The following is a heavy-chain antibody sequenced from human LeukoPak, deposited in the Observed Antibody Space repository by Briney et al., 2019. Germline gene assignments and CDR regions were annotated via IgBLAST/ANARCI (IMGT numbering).Heavy chain of an antibody. V-gene: IGHV3-48*03. D-gene: IGHD3-22*01. J-gene: IGHJ4*02. Sequence: GGSLRLSCAVSGFTFSSYEMNWVRQAPGKGLEWVSYISSSGGTTYYADSVKGRFTISRDNAKNSLYLQMNGLRAEGTAVYYCGRERDYYDSSGYYRSKQFDSWGQGTLVTVSS. CDR1: GFTFSSYE. CDR3: GRERDYYDSSGYYRSKQFDS. CDR2: ISSSGGTT.